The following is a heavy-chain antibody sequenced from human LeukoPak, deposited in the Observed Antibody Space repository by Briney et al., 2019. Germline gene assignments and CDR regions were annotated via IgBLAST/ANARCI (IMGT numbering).Heavy chain of an antibody. J-gene: IGHJ4*02. Sequence: PGGSLRLSCAACGFTVSSNYMSWVRQAPGKGLEWVSVIYSGGSTYYADSVKGRFTISRDNSKNTLYLQMNSLTAEDTAVYYCARPRANIAADYYWGQGTLVTVSS. V-gene: IGHV3-66*02. CDR2: IYSGGST. CDR1: GFTVSSNY. D-gene: IGHD6-13*01. CDR3: ARPRANIAADYY.